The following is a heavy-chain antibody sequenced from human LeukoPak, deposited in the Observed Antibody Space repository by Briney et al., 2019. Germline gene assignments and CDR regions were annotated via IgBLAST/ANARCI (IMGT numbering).Heavy chain of an antibody. CDR3: VRNLAVAGTCFDS. D-gene: IGHD6-19*01. CDR2: IKQDGSDR. J-gene: IGHJ4*02. Sequence: GGSLRLSCAASGFTFRNYWMSWVRQVPGTGLEWVANIKQDGSDRNYVTSVRGRFTISRDNAESSLYLQMNSLEAEDTAVYYCVRNLAVAGTCFDSWGQGTLVTVSS. CDR1: GFTFRNYW. V-gene: IGHV3-7*03.